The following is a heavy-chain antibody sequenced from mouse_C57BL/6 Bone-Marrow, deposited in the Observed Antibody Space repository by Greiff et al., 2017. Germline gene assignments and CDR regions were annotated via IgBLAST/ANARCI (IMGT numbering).Heavy chain of an antibody. V-gene: IGHV1-15*01. J-gene: IGHJ3*01. Sequence: VNVVESGAELVRPGASVTLSCKASGYTFTDYEIHWVKQTPVHGLEWIGAIDPEPGGTAYNQKFKGKAILTADKSSSTAYMELRSLTSEDSAVYYCTRSYYFAWFAYWGQGTLVTVSA. CDR3: TRSYYFAWFAY. D-gene: IGHD1-1*01. CDR1: GYTFTDYE. CDR2: IDPEPGGT.